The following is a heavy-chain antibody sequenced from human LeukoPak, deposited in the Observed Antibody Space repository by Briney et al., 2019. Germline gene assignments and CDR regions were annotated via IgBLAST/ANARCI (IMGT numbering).Heavy chain of an antibody. CDR3: ASSGGYCSGGSCYSHY. CDR2: IIPIFGIA. J-gene: IGHJ4*02. D-gene: IGHD2-15*01. V-gene: IGHV1-69*04. CDR1: GGTFSSYA. Sequence: SVKVSCKASGGTFSSYAISWARQAPGQGLEWMGRIIPIFGIANYAQKFQGRVTITADKSTSTAYMELSSLRSEDTAVYYCASSGGYCSGGSCYSHYWGQGTLVTVSS.